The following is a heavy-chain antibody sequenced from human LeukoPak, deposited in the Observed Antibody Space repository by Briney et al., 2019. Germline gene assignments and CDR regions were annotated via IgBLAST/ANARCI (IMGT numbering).Heavy chain of an antibody. Sequence: GASVKVSCKASGGTFSSYAISWVRQAPGQGLEWMGGIIPIFGTANYPQKFQGRVTITADESTSTAYMELSSLRSEDTAVYYCASGSTTNYYDSSGYLTPRYYFDYWGQGTLVTVSS. CDR3: ASGSTTNYYDSSGYLTPRYYFDY. V-gene: IGHV1-69*13. J-gene: IGHJ4*02. CDR2: IIPIFGTA. CDR1: GGTFSSYA. D-gene: IGHD3-22*01.